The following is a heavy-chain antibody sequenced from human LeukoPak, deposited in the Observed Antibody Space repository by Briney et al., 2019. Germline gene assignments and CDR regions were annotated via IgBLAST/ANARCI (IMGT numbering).Heavy chain of an antibody. Sequence: GASVKVSCEASGGTFSSYAISWVRQAPGQGLEWMGGIIPIFGTANYAQKFQGRVTITTDESTSTAYMELSSLRSEDTAVYYCARGAAITVSTALPNGWFDPWGQGTLVTVSS. CDR1: GGTFSSYA. J-gene: IGHJ5*02. V-gene: IGHV1-69*05. CDR2: IIPIFGTA. D-gene: IGHD1-20*01. CDR3: ARGAAITVSTALPNGWFDP.